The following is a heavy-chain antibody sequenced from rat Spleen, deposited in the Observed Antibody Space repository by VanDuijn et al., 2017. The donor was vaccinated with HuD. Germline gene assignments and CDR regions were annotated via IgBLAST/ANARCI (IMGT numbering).Heavy chain of an antibody. CDR2: ITNTGGSI. D-gene: IGHD1-4*01. Sequence: EVELVESGGGLVQPGRSLTLSCAVSGFTFSISGLAWVRQAPGKGLEWVASITNTGGSIYYPDSVKGRFTISRDVAKSSLYLQMDSLRSEDTATYYCTTEPGYNSYFAYWGQGVMVTVSS. CDR3: TTEPGYNSYFAY. V-gene: IGHV5-20*01. CDR1: GFTFSISG. J-gene: IGHJ2*01.